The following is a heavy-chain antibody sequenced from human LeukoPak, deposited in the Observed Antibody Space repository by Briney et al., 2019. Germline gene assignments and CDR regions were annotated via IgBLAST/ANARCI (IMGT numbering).Heavy chain of an antibody. Sequence: SETLSLTCTVSGGSISSGGYYWSRIRQHPGKGLEWIGYIYYSGSTYYNPSLKSRVTISVDTSKNQFSLKLSSVTAADTAMYYCFVIVSRPGLGYWGQGTLVTVSS. CDR3: FVIVSRPGLGY. CDR2: IYYSGST. J-gene: IGHJ4*02. V-gene: IGHV4-31*03. D-gene: IGHD2-21*01. CDR1: GGSISSGGYY.